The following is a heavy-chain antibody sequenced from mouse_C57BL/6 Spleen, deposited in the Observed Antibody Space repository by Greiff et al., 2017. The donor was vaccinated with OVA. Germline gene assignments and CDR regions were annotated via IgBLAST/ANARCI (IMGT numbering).Heavy chain of an antibody. V-gene: IGHV2-2*01. CDR3: ATLYDYDGNWYFDV. CDR1: GFSLTSYG. CDR2: IWSGGST. D-gene: IGHD2-4*01. Sequence: QVQLQQSGPGLVQPSQSLSITCTVSGFSLTSYGVHWVRQSPGKGLEWLGVIWSGGSTDYNAAFISRLSISKDNSKSQVFFKMNSLQADDTAIYYCATLYDYDGNWYFDVWGTGTTVTVSS. J-gene: IGHJ1*03.